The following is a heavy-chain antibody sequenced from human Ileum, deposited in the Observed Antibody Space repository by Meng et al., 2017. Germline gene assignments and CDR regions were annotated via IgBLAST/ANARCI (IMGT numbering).Heavy chain of an antibody. D-gene: IGHD5-12*01. CDR2: IWNDGSNQ. V-gene: IGHV3-33*01. CDR1: GFPFNCRG. Sequence: QVQLVESGGGVVQPGESLRLSCAASGFPFNCRGMHWVRQAPGKGLEWVGIIWNDGSNQYYSDSVRGRFTISRDNSKNTLYLQMSSLRVDDTALYYCAVLGPYDDNDYWGQGTLVTVSS. J-gene: IGHJ4*02. CDR3: AVLGPYDDNDY.